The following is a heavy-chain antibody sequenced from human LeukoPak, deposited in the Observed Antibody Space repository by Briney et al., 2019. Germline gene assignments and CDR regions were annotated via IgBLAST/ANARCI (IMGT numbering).Heavy chain of an antibody. J-gene: IGHJ4*02. CDR3: ARVRRYYYDSSGYLDY. CDR2: INHSWRN. CDR1: GGSFSGYY. Sequence: PSETLSLTSALLGGSFSGYYRSWIRQPPAKGLEWIGEINHSWRNNYSPSLKSLVTISVDTSKNQFSLKLSSVTAADTAVYYCARVRRYYYDSSGYLDYWGQGTLVTVPS. V-gene: IGHV4-34*01. D-gene: IGHD3-22*01.